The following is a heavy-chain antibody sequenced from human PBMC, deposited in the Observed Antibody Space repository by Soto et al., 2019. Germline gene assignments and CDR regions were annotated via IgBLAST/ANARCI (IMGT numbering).Heavy chain of an antibody. J-gene: IGHJ4*02. CDR3: AKRRALSNNVFFDQ. Sequence: QITLKESGPTLVKPTQTRTLVCTLSGCSINNGGVGVGWIRQPPGKAPEWLALLYWNDDAWYSPSLRYRLSVTKDSSKNQVVLTMTHMAPVDAGTFYCAKRRALSNNVFFDQWGQGALVTVSS. CDR2: LYWNDDA. CDR1: GCSINNGGVG. D-gene: IGHD4-4*01. V-gene: IGHV2-5*01.